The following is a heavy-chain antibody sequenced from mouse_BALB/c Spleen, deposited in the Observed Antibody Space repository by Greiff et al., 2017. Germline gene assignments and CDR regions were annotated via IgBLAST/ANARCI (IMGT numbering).Heavy chain of an antibody. J-gene: IGHJ4*01. Sequence: QVQLQQPGAELVRPGASVKLSCKASGYTFTSYWINWVKQRPGQGLEWIGNIYPSDSYTNYNQKFKDKATLTVDKSSSTAYMQLSSPTSEDSAVYYCTRDGNYVPYAMDYWGQGTSVTVSS. V-gene: IGHV1-69*02. CDR2: IYPSDSYT. CDR3: TRDGNYVPYAMDY. CDR1: GYTFTSYW. D-gene: IGHD2-1*01.